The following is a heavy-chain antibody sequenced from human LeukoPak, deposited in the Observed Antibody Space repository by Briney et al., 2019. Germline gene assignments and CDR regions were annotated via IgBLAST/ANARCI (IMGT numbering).Heavy chain of an antibody. V-gene: IGHV3-72*01. J-gene: IGHJ4*02. Sequence: GGSLTLSRAASGFTLSDYYMDWVRQAPGKGLEWLGRTRNKANSYTTEYAASVKGRVTISRDASKSSLYLQMNSLKAEDTAMYYCSRALYYDRSTYCNDYWGQGTLVTVSS. CDR3: SRALYYDRSTYCNDY. CDR1: GFTLSDYY. D-gene: IGHD3-22*01. CDR2: TRNKANSYTT.